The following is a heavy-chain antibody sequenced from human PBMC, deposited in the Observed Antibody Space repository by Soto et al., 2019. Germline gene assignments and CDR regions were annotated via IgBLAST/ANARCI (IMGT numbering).Heavy chain of an antibody. D-gene: IGHD2-2*01. CDR2: ISTHNGDR. J-gene: IGHJ4*02. CDR1: GYIFTSYG. CDR3: ARDQGFKASRGNLLGY. V-gene: IGHV1-18*01. Sequence: QVQLVQSGGEVRKPGASVTVSCKASGYIFTSYGINWVRQAPGQGLEWMGWISTHNGDRKYAPKLQGRVTMTTDTSTTTAYMEVRSLRSDYTAVSYCARDQGFKASRGNLLGYWGQGTLVSVSS.